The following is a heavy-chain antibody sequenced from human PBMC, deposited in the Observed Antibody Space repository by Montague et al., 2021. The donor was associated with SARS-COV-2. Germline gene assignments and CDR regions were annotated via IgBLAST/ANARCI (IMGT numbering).Heavy chain of an antibody. J-gene: IGHJ6*02. CDR1: GGSIGSYY. Sequence: SETLSLTCTVSGGSIGSYYWSWIRQPAGKGLEWIGRIYTSGTTNYNPSLKSRVTMSVDTSKNQFSLKLSSVTAADTAVYYCAGGSGLINFYNYGMDDWGQGTTVTVSS. V-gene: IGHV4-4*07. CDR2: IYTSGTT. D-gene: IGHD3-10*01. CDR3: AGGSGLINFYNYGMDD.